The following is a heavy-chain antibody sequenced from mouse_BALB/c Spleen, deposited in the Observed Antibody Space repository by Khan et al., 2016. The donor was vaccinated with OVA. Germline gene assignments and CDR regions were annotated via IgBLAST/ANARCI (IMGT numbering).Heavy chain of an antibody. CDR1: GYTFTTAG. CDR3: ARGGAAYYRNDGGAMEY. CDR2: INTHSGVP. V-gene: IGHV9-4*02. Sequence: LVESGPELKKPGETVRISCKAPGYTFTTAGIQWVQKMPGKGLKWIGWINTHSGVPKYAEDFKGRFAFSLEISVNTAYLQITNLKNEATAKYFCARGGAAYYRNDGGAMEYWGQGTSVTVSS. D-gene: IGHD2-14*01. J-gene: IGHJ4*01.